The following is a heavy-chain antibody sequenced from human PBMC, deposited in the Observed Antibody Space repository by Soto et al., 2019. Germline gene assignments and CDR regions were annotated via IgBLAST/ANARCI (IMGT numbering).Heavy chain of an antibody. D-gene: IGHD3-3*01. J-gene: IGHJ6*02. Sequence: ASVKVSCKASGYTFTSYGISWVRQAPGQGLEWMGWISAYNGNTNYAQKFQGRVTITADESTSTAYMELSSLRSEDTAVYYCAKRDDFWSGYHRGYGMDVWGQGTTVTVSS. CDR3: AKRDDFWSGYHRGYGMDV. V-gene: IGHV1-18*04. CDR1: GYTFTSYG. CDR2: ISAYNGNT.